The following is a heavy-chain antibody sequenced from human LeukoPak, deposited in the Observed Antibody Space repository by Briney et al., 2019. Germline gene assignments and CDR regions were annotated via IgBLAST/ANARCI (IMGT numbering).Heavy chain of an antibody. CDR1: GWTFSSYW. CDR2: RKEDCRIQ. CDR3: SRDVWTGVAVSDY. V-gene: IGHV3-7*03. Sequence: GGALRLSRVASGWTFSSYWMTWVRQAPGKGLAGLANRKEDCRIQHLLDSVRGGSTIPIDNANHSAYLHANSLRAGNRPVYFFSRDVWTGVAVSDYWGQGSLVTVSS. D-gene: IGHD6-19*01. J-gene: IGHJ4*02.